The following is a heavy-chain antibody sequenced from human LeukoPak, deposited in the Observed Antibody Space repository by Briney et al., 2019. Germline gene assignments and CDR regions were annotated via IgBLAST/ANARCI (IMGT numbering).Heavy chain of an antibody. J-gene: IGHJ5*02. CDR3: ARGPIFGVVYNWFDP. Sequence: PSETLSLTCTVSNGSISSYYWSWIRQPPGKGLGWIGYILYSEGTNYNPSLKSRVSISVDTSKNQLSLKLTSVTAVDTAVYYCARGPIFGVVYNWFDPWGQGTLVTVSS. CDR1: NGSISSYY. V-gene: IGHV4-59*01. CDR2: ILYSEGT. D-gene: IGHD3-3*01.